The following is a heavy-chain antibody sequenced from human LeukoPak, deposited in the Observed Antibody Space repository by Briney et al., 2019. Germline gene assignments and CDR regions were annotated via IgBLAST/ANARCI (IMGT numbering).Heavy chain of an antibody. CDR2: IDPSDSYT. CDR1: GYSFTSYW. V-gene: IGHV5-10-1*01. Sequence: GESLKISCKGSGYSFTSYWISWVRQMPGKGLGWMGRIDPSDSYTNYSPSFQGHVTISADKSISTAYLQWSSLKASDTAMYYCARAWIQLWSNMDVWGKGITVTVSS. J-gene: IGHJ6*04. CDR3: ARAWIQLWSNMDV. D-gene: IGHD5-18*01.